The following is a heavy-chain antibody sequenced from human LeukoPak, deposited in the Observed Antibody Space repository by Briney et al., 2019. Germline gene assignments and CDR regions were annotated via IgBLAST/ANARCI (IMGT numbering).Heavy chain of an antibody. CDR2: MNPNSGNT. CDR1: GYTFTSYD. Sequence: ASVKVSCKASGYTFTSYDINWVRQATGQGREWMGWMNPNSGNTGYAQKFQGRVTITRNTSISTAYMELSSLRSEDTAVYYCARGRRYYDYVWGFSYYYYMDVWGKGTTVTVSS. V-gene: IGHV1-8*03. CDR3: ARGRRYYDYVWGFSYYYYMDV. D-gene: IGHD3-16*01. J-gene: IGHJ6*03.